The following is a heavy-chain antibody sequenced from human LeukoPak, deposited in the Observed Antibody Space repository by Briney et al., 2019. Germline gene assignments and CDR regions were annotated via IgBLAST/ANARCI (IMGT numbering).Heavy chain of an antibody. J-gene: IGHJ5*02. CDR3: ARTTIEYSSSSGWFDP. D-gene: IGHD6-6*01. Sequence: GGSLRLSCAASGFTFSSYGMHWVRQAPGKGLEWVAVISYDGSSKYYADSVKGRFTISRDNSKNTLYLQMNSLRSEDTAVYYCARTTIEYSSSSGWFDPWGQGTLVTVSS. CDR2: ISYDGSSK. V-gene: IGHV3-30*03. CDR1: GFTFSSYG.